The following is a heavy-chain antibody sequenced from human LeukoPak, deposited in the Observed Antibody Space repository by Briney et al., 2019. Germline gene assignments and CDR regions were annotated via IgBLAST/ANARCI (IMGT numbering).Heavy chain of an antibody. Sequence: GASVKVSWKASGYTFTSYGISWVRQAPGQGLEWMGWISAYNGNTNYAQKLQGRVTMTTDTSTSTAYMELRGLRSDDTAVYYCARGRLQDIAAATIAYLLDDYWGQGTLVTVSS. CDR2: ISAYNGNT. CDR1: GYTFTSYG. J-gene: IGHJ4*02. D-gene: IGHD6-13*01. CDR3: ARGRLQDIAAATIAYLLDDY. V-gene: IGHV1-18*01.